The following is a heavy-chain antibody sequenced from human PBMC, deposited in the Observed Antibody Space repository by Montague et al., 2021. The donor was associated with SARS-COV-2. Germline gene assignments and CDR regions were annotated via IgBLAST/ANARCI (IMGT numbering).Heavy chain of an antibody. J-gene: IGHJ3*01. CDR1: GFNFRSYY. CDR3: ARGGFNHGFDV. CDR2: IDNDGRGT. Sequence: SLRLSCAASGFNFRSYYIHWVRQAPGSGLVWVSRIDNDGRGTIYADSVKGRFPISRDNAKNTLFLQMNSLRADDTAVYYCARGGFNHGFDVWGQGTVVTVSS. V-gene: IGHV3-74*01.